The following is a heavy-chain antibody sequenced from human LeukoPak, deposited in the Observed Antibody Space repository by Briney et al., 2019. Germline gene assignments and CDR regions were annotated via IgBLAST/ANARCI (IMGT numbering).Heavy chain of an antibody. CDR1: GFTFSSYA. Sequence: PGGSLRLSCAASGFTFSSYAMSWVRQAPGKGLEWVSAISGSGGSTYYADSVKGRFTISRDNSKNTLYLQMNSLKAEDTAVYYCIRQECSGGSCSYVDYWGQGTLVTVSS. CDR2: ISGSGGST. V-gene: IGHV3-23*01. J-gene: IGHJ4*02. D-gene: IGHD2-15*01. CDR3: IRQECSGGSCSYVDY.